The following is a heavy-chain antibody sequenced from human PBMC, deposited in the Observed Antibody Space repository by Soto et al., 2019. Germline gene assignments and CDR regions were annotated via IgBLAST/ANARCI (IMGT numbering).Heavy chain of an antibody. J-gene: IGHJ4*02. CDR1: GFPFSSYA. D-gene: IGHD3-10*01. CDR2: ISGSGGST. Sequence: GGSLRLSCAASGFPFSSYAMSWVRQAPGKGLEWVSAISGSGGSTYYADSVKGRFTISRDNSKNTLYLKINSQKAENTAVYYCAKDWHILLWFGESGFDYWGQGT. CDR3: AKDWHILLWFGESGFDY. V-gene: IGHV3-23*01.